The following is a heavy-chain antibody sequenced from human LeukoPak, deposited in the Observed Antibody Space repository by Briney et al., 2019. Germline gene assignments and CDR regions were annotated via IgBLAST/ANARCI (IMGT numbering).Heavy chain of an antibody. V-gene: IGHV3-23*01. CDR3: AKVSYYYDSSGYYPN. D-gene: IGHD3-22*01. Sequence: PGGSLRLSCAASGFTFTSYAMSWVRQAPGKGLEWVSAISGSGGSTYYADSVKGRFTISRDNSKNTLYLQMNSLRAEDTAVYYCAKVSYYYDSSGYYPNWGQGTLVTVSS. CDR2: ISGSGGST. J-gene: IGHJ4*02. CDR1: GFTFTSYA.